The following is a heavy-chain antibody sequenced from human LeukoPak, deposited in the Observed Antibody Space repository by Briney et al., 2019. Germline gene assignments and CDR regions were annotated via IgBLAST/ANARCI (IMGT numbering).Heavy chain of an antibody. V-gene: IGHV3-53*01. CDR2: IYSGGST. J-gene: IGHJ5*02. Sequence: GGSLRLSCAASGFTVSRNYMSWVRQAPGKGLEWVSVIYSGGSTYYADSVKGRFTISRDNSKNTLYLQMNSLRAEDTAVYYCARGIATAANEDRFDPWGQGTLVTVSS. CDR1: GFTVSRNY. D-gene: IGHD6-13*01. CDR3: ARGIATAANEDRFDP.